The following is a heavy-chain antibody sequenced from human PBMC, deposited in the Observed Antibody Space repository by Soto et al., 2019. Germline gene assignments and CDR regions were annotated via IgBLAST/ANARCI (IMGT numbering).Heavy chain of an antibody. V-gene: IGHV3-21*01. Sequence: GGSLRLSCAASGFTFSSYSMNWVRQAPGKGLEWVSSISSSSSYIYYADSVKGRFTISRDNAKNSLYLQMNGLRAEDTAVYYCARDPYYDYVWGSYRYSQFYGMDVWGQGTTVTVSS. CDR2: ISSSSSYI. CDR3: ARDPYYDYVWGSYRYSQFYGMDV. CDR1: GFTFSSYS. D-gene: IGHD3-16*02. J-gene: IGHJ6*02.